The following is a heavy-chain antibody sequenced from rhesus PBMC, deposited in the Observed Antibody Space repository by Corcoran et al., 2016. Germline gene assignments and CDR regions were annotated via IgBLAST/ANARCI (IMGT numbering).Heavy chain of an antibody. CDR1: GGSFSNYW. CDR2: IYGKCGST. CDR3: AARPQGLVGPYDY. J-gene: IGHJ4*01. V-gene: IGHV4-160*01. D-gene: IGHD1-44*01. Sequence: QVQLQESGPGLVKPSETLSLTCVVSGGSFSNYWWGWIRPPPGKGLEWIGTIYGKCGSTEYTPSLKGRATISRGTSKNQFSLKLSSVTAADTAVYYCAARPQGLVGPYDYWGQGVLVTVSS.